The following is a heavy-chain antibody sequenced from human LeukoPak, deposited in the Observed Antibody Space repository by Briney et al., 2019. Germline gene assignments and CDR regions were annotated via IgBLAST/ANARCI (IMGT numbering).Heavy chain of an antibody. V-gene: IGHV1-2*02. CDR2: INPNSGGT. Sequence: ASVKVSCKASGYTFTGYYMHWVRQAPGQGLEWMGWINPNSGGTNYAQKFQGRVTMTRDTSISTAYMELSRLRSDDTAVYYCARGVLRFLEWSPGRYYYMDVWGKGTTVTVSS. J-gene: IGHJ6*03. D-gene: IGHD3-3*01. CDR3: ARGVLRFLEWSPGRYYYMDV. CDR1: GYTFTGYY.